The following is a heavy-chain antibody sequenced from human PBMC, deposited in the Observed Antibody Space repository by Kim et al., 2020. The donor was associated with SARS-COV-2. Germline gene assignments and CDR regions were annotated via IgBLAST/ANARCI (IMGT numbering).Heavy chain of an antibody. V-gene: IGHV4-4*06. D-gene: IGHD3-16*01. Sequence: KSRVTMSVDTSKNQFSLKLSSVAAADTAVYYCAREFVYPAWGYYYYGMDVWGQGTTVTVSS. CDR3: AREFVYPAWGYYYYGMDV. J-gene: IGHJ6*02.